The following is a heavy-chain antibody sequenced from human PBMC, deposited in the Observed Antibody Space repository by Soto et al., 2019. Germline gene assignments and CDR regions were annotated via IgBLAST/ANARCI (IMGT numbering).Heavy chain of an antibody. CDR3: AQDMREGLSGWHGVDY. CDR1: GYTFTSYY. CDR2: VNPSSGVT. D-gene: IGHD6-19*01. Sequence: QVQLVQSGAEVKKPGASVKVSCKPFGYTFTSYYIHWVRQAPGEGLEWMGIVNPSSGVTGYTQKFQGRVTMTTDTSTSTVYMELSSLRSEDTAVYYCAQDMREGLSGWHGVDYWGQGTLVTVSS. J-gene: IGHJ4*02. V-gene: IGHV1-46*01.